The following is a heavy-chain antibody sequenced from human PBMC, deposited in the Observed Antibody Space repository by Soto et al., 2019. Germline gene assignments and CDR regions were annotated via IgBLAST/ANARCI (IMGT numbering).Heavy chain of an antibody. CDR1: GFSLSTSGVG. J-gene: IGHJ4*02. V-gene: IGHV2-5*02. D-gene: IGHD1-7*01. Sequence: QITLKESGPTLVKPTQTLTLTCTFSGFSLSTSGVGVGWIRQPPGKALEWLVIIYWDDDKRYSPSLRSRVTITKDTSKIQVVLTMTNVDPVDTATYFCAHRRIGVSQWNYGDFDYWGQGTLVTVSS. CDR2: IYWDDDK. CDR3: AHRRIGVSQWNYGDFDY.